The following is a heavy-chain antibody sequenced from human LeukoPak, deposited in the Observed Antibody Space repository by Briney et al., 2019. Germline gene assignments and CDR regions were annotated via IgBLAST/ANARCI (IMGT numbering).Heavy chain of an antibody. D-gene: IGHD4-11*01. CDR2: KSKTDGGTT. V-gene: IGHV3-15*01. Sequence: PGGPLRLSCAASGFTFSNAWMSWVRQAPGKGLEWVGRKSKTDGGTTDYAAPVKGRFTISIDESKNTRYLTMNSLKSEDTAVYYCTTAGSNYEVEVFDYWGQGTLVTVSS. J-gene: IGHJ4*02. CDR1: GFTFSNAW. CDR3: TTAGSNYEVEVFDY.